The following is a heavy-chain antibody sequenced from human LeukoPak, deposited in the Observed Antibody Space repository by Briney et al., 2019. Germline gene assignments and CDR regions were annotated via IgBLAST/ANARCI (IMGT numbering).Heavy chain of an antibody. D-gene: IGHD3-9*01. V-gene: IGHV4-4*07. CDR3: ARTPPPTILTGYYVPVWFDP. CDR1: GGSISSYY. Sequence: SETQSLTCTVSGGSISSYYWSWIRQPAGKGLEWIGRIYTSGSNNYNPSLKSRVPMSVAPSKNQFSLKLSSVTDADTAGYYCARTPPPTILTGYYVPVWFDPWGQGTLVTVSS. CDR2: IYTSGSN. J-gene: IGHJ5*02.